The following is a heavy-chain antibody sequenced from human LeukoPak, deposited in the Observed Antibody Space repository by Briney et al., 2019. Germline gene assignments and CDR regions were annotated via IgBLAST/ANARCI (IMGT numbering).Heavy chain of an antibody. D-gene: IGHD3-10*01. Sequence: SETLSLTCTVSGVSTSSGGYYWSCIRQHPGKAVECSGYIYYSGLTYYNPSLGSRVTVSLDTSRNQFSLKLTSVTAADTAVYYCARERTYFGSGSYPDSWGQGTLVTVSS. J-gene: IGHJ4*02. V-gene: IGHV4-31*03. CDR1: GVSTSSGGYY. CDR3: ARERTYFGSGSYPDS. CDR2: IYYSGLT.